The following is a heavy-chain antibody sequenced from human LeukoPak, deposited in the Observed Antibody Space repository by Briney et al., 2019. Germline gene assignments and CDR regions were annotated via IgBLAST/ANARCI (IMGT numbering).Heavy chain of an antibody. J-gene: IGHJ3*02. V-gene: IGHV4-4*07. D-gene: IGHD4-23*01. CDR2: IYTSGST. CDR1: GGSISSYY. Sequence: NPSETLSLTCTVSGGSISSYYWSWIRQPAGKGLEWIGRIYTSGSTNYNPSLKSRVTMSVDTSKSQFSLKLSSVTAADTAVYYCARDGRDYGGTNAFDIWGQGTMVTVSS. CDR3: ARDGRDYGGTNAFDI.